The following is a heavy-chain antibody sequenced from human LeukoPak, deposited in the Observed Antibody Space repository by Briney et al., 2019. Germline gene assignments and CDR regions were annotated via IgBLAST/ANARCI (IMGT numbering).Heavy chain of an antibody. CDR2: IRYDGSNK. J-gene: IGHJ1*01. CDR1: GFTFSSYG. D-gene: IGHD2-2*01. Sequence: GXSLRLSCAASGFTFSSYGMHWVRQAPGKGLEWVAFIRYDGSNKYYADYVKGRFTISRDNSKNTLYLQMNSLRAEDTAVYYCAKETYCSSTSCRSQYFQHWGQGTLVTVSS. CDR3: AKETYCSSTSCRSQYFQH. V-gene: IGHV3-30*02.